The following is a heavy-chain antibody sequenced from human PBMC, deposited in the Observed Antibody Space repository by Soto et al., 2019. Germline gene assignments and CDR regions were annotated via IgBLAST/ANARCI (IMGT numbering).Heavy chain of an antibody. CDR1: GGSVSSGSYF. V-gene: IGHV4-61*01. CDR3: ARAVITMVRGVFDY. Sequence: PSETLSLSCTVSGGSVSSGSYFWSWIRQPPGKGLEWIGYMYDSGNTNYNPSLKSRVTTSVDTSKNQFSLELSSVTAADTAVYYCARAVITMVRGVFDYWGQGTQVTVS. J-gene: IGHJ4*02. D-gene: IGHD3-10*01. CDR2: MYDSGNT.